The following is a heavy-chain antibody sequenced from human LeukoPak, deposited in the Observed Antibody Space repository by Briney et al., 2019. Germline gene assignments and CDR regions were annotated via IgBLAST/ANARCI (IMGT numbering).Heavy chain of an antibody. CDR2: INHSGST. D-gene: IGHD3-10*01. J-gene: IGHJ6*04. CDR1: GGSFSGYY. V-gene: IGHV4-34*01. CDR3: ARGLRLVRGTHNGMDV. Sequence: SETLSLTCAVYGGSFSGYYWSWIRQPPGKGLEWIGEINHSGSTNYNPSLKSRVTISVDTSKNQFSLKLSSVTAADTAVYYCARGLRLVRGTHNGMDVWGKGTTATVSS.